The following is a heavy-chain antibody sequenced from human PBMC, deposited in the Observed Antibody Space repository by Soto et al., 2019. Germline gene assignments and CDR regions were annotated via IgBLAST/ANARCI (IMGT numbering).Heavy chain of an antibody. CDR1: GGSFSGYY. D-gene: IGHD2-15*01. J-gene: IGHJ4*02. Sequence: QVQLQQWGAGLLKPSETLSLTCAVYGGSFSGYYWSWIRQPPGKGLEWIGEINHSGSTNYNPSLKSRVTISVDTSKNQFSLKLSSVTAADTAVYYCARVRRVVVAATALDFDYWGQGTLVTVSS. CDR3: ARVRRVVVAATALDFDY. CDR2: INHSGST. V-gene: IGHV4-34*01.